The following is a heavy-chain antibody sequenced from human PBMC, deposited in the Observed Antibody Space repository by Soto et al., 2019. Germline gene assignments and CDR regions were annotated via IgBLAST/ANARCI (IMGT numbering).Heavy chain of an antibody. D-gene: IGHD2-8*01. V-gene: IGHV1-18*01. J-gene: IGHJ5*02. CDR3: ARASHCTNGVCFVDWFDP. Sequence: ASVKVSCKASGYTFTSYGISWVRQAPGQGLEWMGWISAYNGNTNYAQKLQGRVTMTTDTSTSTAYVELRSLRSDDTAVYYCARASHCTNGVCFVDWFDPWGQGTLVTVSS. CDR1: GYTFTSYG. CDR2: ISAYNGNT.